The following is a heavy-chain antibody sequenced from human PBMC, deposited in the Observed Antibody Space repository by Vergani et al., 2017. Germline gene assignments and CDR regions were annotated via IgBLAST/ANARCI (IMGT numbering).Heavy chain of an antibody. CDR2: IWNDGSNK. J-gene: IGHJ4*02. CDR3: TTESQSLLWFGELTLTLFDY. V-gene: IGHV3-33*01. D-gene: IGHD3-10*01. CDR1: GFTFSSYG. Sequence: QVQLVESGGGVVQPGRSLRLSCAASGFTFSSYGMHWVRQAPGKGLEWVAVIWNDGSNKYYADSVKGRFTISRDNSKNTLYLQMNSLKTEDTAVYYCTTESQSLLWFGELTLTLFDYWGQGTLVTVSS.